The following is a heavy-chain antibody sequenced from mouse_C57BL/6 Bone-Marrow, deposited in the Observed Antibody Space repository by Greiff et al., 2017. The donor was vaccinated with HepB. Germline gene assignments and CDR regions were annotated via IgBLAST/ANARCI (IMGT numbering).Heavy chain of an antibody. CDR3: AREGKKGYFDY. CDR1: GYSITSGYD. Sequence: EVQLVESGPGMVKPSQSLSLTCTVTGYSITSGYDWHWIRHFPGNKLEWMGYISYSGSTNYNPSLKSRISITHDTSKNHFFLKLNSVTTEDTATYYCAREGKKGYFDYWGQGTTLTVSS. V-gene: IGHV3-1*01. J-gene: IGHJ2*01. CDR2: ISYSGST.